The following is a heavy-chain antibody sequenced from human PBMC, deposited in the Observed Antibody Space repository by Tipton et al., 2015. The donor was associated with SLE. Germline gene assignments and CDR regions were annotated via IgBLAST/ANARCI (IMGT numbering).Heavy chain of an antibody. J-gene: IGHJ4*02. CDR3: ATDSLYSLGLHRH. V-gene: IGHV3-23*01. D-gene: IGHD5-18*01. Sequence: SLRLSCVVSGPTFAMSWVRQAPGRGLEWVSGINESGGSTYYTTSVKGRFPISRDNSRNTMYLQRDSLRAEDTAIYYCATDSLYSLGLHRHWGQGTLVTVSS. CDR2: INESGGST. CDR1: GPTFA.